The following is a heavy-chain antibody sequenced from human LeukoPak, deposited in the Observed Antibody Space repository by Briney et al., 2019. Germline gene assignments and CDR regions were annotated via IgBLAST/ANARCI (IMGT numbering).Heavy chain of an antibody. D-gene: IGHD3-22*01. CDR3: ARVRTVSSGYYSGYYYYGMDV. J-gene: IGHJ6*02. CDR1: GGTFSSYA. Sequence: ASVKVSRKASGGTFSSYAISWVRQAPGQGLEWMGRIIPILGIANYAQKFQGRVTITADKSTSTAYMELSSLRSEDTAVYYCARVRTVSSGYYSGYYYYGMDVWGQGTTITVSS. V-gene: IGHV1-69*04. CDR2: IIPILGIA.